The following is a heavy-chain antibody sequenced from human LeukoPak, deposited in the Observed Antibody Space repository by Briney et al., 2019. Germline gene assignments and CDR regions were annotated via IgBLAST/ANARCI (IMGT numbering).Heavy chain of an antibody. CDR3: ARDRRWEYQPFDY. CDR1: GYTFTGYY. V-gene: IGHV1-2*02. Sequence: ASVKVSCKASGYTFTGYYMHWVRQAPGQGLEWMGWINPNSGGTNYAQKFQGRVTMTRDTSISTAYMELSRLRSDDTAVYYCARDRRWEYQPFDYWGQGTLVTVSS. D-gene: IGHD2-2*01. CDR2: INPNSGGT. J-gene: IGHJ4*02.